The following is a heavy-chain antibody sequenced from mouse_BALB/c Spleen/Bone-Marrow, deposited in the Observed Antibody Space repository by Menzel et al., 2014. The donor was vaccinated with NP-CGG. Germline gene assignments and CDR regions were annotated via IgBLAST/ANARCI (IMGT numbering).Heavy chain of an antibody. Sequence: VQLQQSGAELMKPGASVEISCKASGYTFSNFWIEWVKQRPGQGLEWPGEILPGTGSSRYNGKFKDKATFTADTSSSTAYMRLSSLTSEDSAVYYCARYDGYWYFDVWGAVTTVTVSS. J-gene: IGHJ1*01. CDR1: GYTFSNFW. V-gene: IGHV1-9*01. CDR2: ILPGTGSS. CDR3: ARYDGYWYFDV. D-gene: IGHD2-3*01.